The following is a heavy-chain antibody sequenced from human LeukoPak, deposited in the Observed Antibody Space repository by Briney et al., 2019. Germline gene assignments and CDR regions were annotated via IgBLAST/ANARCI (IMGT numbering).Heavy chain of an antibody. J-gene: IGHJ4*02. CDR3: ATYRQVLLPFES. D-gene: IGHD2-8*02. V-gene: IGHV3-23*01. CDR2: IFPSGGEI. Sequence: GGSLRLSCAASRFIFSSYGMHWVRQAPGKGLEWVSSIFPSGGEIHYADSVRGRFTISRDNSKSTLSLQMNSLRAEDTAIYYCATYRQVLLPFESWGQGTLVTVSS. CDR1: RFIFSSYG.